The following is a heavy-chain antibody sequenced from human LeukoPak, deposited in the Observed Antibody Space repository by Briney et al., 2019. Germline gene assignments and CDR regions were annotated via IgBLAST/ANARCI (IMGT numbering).Heavy chain of an antibody. CDR3: ARNGAAAYGMDV. CDR1: GFIFSSYG. V-gene: IGHV3-33*08. D-gene: IGHD6-13*01. J-gene: IGHJ6*02. Sequence: GRSLRLSCAASGFIFSSYGMHWVRQAPGKGLEWVAFIRYDGSNKYYADSVRGRFTISRDNSNNTLYLQMNSLRAEDTAVYYCARNGAAAYGMDVWGQGTTVTVSS. CDR2: IRYDGSNK.